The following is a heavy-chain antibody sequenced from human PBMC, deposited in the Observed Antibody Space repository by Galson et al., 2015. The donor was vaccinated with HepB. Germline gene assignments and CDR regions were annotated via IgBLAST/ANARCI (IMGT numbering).Heavy chain of an antibody. D-gene: IGHD3-22*01. CDR1: GFTFSSYS. CDR3: ARELSRYYDSSGYYDFEFHHDAFDI. Sequence: SLRLSCAASGFTFSSYSMNWVRQAPGKGLEWVSSISSSSSYIYYADSVKGRFTISRDNAKNSLYLQMNSLRAEDTAVYYCARELSRYYDSSGYYDFEFHHDAFDIWGQGTMVTVSS. J-gene: IGHJ3*02. CDR2: ISSSSSYI. V-gene: IGHV3-21*01.